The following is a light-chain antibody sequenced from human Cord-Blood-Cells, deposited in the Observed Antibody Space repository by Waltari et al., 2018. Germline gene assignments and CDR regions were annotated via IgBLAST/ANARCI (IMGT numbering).Light chain of an antibody. J-gene: IGKJ4*01. CDR2: DAS. Sequence: DIVLTQHPATLSLSPGERATLSCRASQSVSSYLAWYQQKPGQAPRLLIYDASNRATGIPARFSGIGSGTDFTLTISSLEPEDFAVYYCQQRSNWLTFGGGTKVEIK. V-gene: IGKV3-11*01. CDR1: QSVSSY. CDR3: QQRSNWLT.